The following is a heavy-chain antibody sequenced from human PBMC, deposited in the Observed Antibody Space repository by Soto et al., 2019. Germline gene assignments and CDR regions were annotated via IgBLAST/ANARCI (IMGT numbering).Heavy chain of an antibody. CDR3: AKDFGAWSDS. D-gene: IGHD6-19*01. J-gene: IGHJ4*02. Sequence: QVHLVESGGGVVQPGRSLTISCVGSGFAFSTYGMHWVRQAPAKGLEWVALISYDGTDKYYADSVKGRFSISRDNSKQTLSLQMDSLRPEDTAVYYCAKDFGAWSDSRGQGTLVNASS. V-gene: IGHV3-30*18. CDR1: GFAFSTYG. CDR2: ISYDGTDK.